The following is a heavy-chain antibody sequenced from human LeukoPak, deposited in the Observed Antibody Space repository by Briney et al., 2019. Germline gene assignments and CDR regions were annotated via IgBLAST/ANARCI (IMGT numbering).Heavy chain of an antibody. CDR1: GFTFSNYW. J-gene: IGHJ4*02. V-gene: IGHV3-74*01. CDR2: IDDDGSAT. Sequence: GGSLRLSCAASGFTFSNYWMHWVRQVPGKGLVWVSRIDDDGSATFYADSVKGRFTTSRDNAKNTLFLQINSLRAEDTALYYCAKRADPDRYFDYWGQGTLVTVSS. CDR3: AKRADPDRYFDY.